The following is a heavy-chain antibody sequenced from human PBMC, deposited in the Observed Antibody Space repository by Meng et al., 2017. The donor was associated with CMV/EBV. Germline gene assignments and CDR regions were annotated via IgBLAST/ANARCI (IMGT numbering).Heavy chain of an antibody. CDR2: IYSGGST. J-gene: IGHJ4*02. CDR3: SYGGGY. D-gene: IGHD3-10*01. V-gene: IGHV3-53*01. Sequence: GESLKISCAASGFTVSSNYMSWVRQAPGKGLEWVSVIYSGGSTYYADSVKGRFTISRDNSKNTLYLQMNSLRAGDTAVYYCSYGGGYWGQGTLVTVSS. CDR1: GFTVSSNY.